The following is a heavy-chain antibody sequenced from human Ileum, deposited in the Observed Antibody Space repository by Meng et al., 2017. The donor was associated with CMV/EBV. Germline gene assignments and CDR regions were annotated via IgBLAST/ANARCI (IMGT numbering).Heavy chain of an antibody. J-gene: IGHJ5*02. Sequence: LSCAASGFIFNKYWMHWVRQPPGRGLVWLSRIDNDGSDTIYADSVKGRFTVSRDNARNTVYLQMNNLRDEDTAVYYCARDTPHNAFDPWGQGTLVTVSS. V-gene: IGHV3-74*01. D-gene: IGHD2-15*01. CDR1: GFIFNKYW. CDR3: ARDTPHNAFDP. CDR2: IDNDGSDT.